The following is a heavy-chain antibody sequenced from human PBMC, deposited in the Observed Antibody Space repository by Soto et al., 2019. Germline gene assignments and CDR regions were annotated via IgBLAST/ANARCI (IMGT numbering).Heavy chain of an antibody. CDR3: AIGQTNIWYFDH. CDR2: IYSTGTT. Sequence: QVQLQESGPRLVKPSETLSLTCTVSGGSGSGYHWNWVRQPPGKRLEWIGHIYSTGTTNYNPSLKSRITISIDTSKNQFSLKMNSVTAADTAVYYCAIGQTNIWYFDHWGQGTLVTVSS. V-gene: IGHV4-59*02. CDR1: GGSGSGYH. J-gene: IGHJ4*02.